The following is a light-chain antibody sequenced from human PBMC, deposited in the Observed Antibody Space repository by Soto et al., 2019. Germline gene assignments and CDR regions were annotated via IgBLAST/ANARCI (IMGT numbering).Light chain of an antibody. CDR2: GAS. Sequence: EIVMTQSPVTLSVSPGERVTLSCRASQNVNINLAWYQQRPGQAPRVLIYGASNRASGIPDRFSGSGSGTDFPLTISSLEPDDVALYYCQQYKDWPPLTFGGGTRVEIK. V-gene: IGKV3D-15*01. CDR3: QQYKDWPPLT. J-gene: IGKJ4*01. CDR1: QNVNIN.